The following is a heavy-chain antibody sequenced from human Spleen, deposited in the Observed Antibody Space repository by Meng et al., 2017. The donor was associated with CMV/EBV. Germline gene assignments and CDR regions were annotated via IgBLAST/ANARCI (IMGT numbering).Heavy chain of an antibody. D-gene: IGHD3-3*01. V-gene: IGHV4-39*07. CDR3: ARGTRTYTIFGVARRPYYYYGMDV. Sequence: GSLRLSCTVSGGSVSSGSYYWSWIRQPPGKGLEWIGEINHSGSTNYNPSLKSRVTISVDTSKNQFSLKLSSVTAADTAVYYCARGTRTYTIFGVARRPYYYYGMDVWGQGTTVTVSS. CDR1: GGSVSSGSYY. CDR2: INHSGST. J-gene: IGHJ6*02.